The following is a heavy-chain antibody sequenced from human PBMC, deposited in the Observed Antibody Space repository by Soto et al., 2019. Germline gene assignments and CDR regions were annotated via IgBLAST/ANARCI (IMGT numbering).Heavy chain of an antibody. D-gene: IGHD2-15*01. V-gene: IGHV4-61*01. J-gene: IGHJ5*02. CDR1: GGSVSSGSYY. CDR3: ARTSYCSGGSCYPGATWFDP. CDR2: IYYSGST. Sequence: QVQLQESGPGVVKPSETLSLTCTVSGGSVSSGSYYWSWIRQPPGKGLEWFGYIYYSGSTNYNPSLKSRVTIAVATPKNQFSLKLSAVTAADTAVYYCARTSYCSGGSCYPGATWFDPWGQGTLVTVSS.